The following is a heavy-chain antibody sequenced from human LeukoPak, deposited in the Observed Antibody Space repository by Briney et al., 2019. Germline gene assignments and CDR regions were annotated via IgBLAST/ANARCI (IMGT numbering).Heavy chain of an antibody. CDR2: IIPILGIA. V-gene: IGHV1-69*04. CDR1: GGTFSSYA. Sequence: SVKVSGKASGGTFSSYAISWVRQAPGQGLEWMGRIIPILGIANYAQKFQGRVTITADKSTSTAYMELSSLRSEDTAVYYCAIGLGYCSSTSCPADFDYWGQGTLVTVSS. CDR3: AIGLGYCSSTSCPADFDY. D-gene: IGHD2-2*01. J-gene: IGHJ4*02.